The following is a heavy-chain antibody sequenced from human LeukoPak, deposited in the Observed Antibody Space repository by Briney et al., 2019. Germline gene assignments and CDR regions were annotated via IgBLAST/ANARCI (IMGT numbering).Heavy chain of an antibody. D-gene: IGHD4-23*01. Sequence: PSETLSLTCAVSGGSFSGHYWNWIRQPPGKGLEWIGEINHGGSTNYNPSLKSRVTISVDTSQKQFSLRLSSVTAADTAVYYCARAYGGNSQYFQHWGQGTLVTVSS. CDR1: GGSFSGHY. J-gene: IGHJ1*01. CDR2: INHGGST. V-gene: IGHV4-34*01. CDR3: ARAYGGNSQYFQH.